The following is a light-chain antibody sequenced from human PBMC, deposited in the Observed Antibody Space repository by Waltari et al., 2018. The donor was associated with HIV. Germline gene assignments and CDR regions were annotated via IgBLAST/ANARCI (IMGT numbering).Light chain of an antibody. J-gene: IGLJ2*01. Sequence: SYELTQPPSVSVSPGQTARNTCSGDALPKQYAYWYQQKPGQAPVLVIYKDTERPSGIPERFSGASSGTTVTLTITGVQAEDEASYYCQSTHSRGTYVVFGGGTKLTVL. CDR1: ALPKQY. V-gene: IGLV3-25*03. CDR2: KDT. CDR3: QSTHSRGTYVV.